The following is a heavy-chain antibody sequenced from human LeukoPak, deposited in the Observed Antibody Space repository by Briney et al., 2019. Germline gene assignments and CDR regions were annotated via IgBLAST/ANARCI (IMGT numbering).Heavy chain of an antibody. D-gene: IGHD3-22*01. Sequence: GGSLRLSCAASGFTFSSYGMHWVRQAPGKGLEWVAFIRYDGSNKYYADSVKGRFTISRDNSKNTLYLQMNSLRAEDTAVYYCAKSTAKTYYYDSSGYRYFDYWGQGTLVTVSS. J-gene: IGHJ4*02. V-gene: IGHV3-30*02. CDR2: IRYDGSNK. CDR1: GFTFSSYG. CDR3: AKSTAKTYYYDSSGYRYFDY.